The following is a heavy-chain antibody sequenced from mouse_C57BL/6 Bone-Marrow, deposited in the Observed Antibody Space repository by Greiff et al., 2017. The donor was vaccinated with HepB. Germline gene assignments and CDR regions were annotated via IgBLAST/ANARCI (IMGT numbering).Heavy chain of an antibody. CDR3: ARHRVYFDY. D-gene: IGHD3-3*01. Sequence: DVQLVESGGGLVQPGGSLKLSCAASGFTFSDYYMYWVRQTPEKRLEWVAYISNGGGSTYYPDTVKGRFTISRDNAKNTLYLQMSRLKSEDTAMYYCARHRVYFDYWGQGTTLTVSS. J-gene: IGHJ2*01. V-gene: IGHV5-12*01. CDR2: ISNGGGST. CDR1: GFTFSDYY.